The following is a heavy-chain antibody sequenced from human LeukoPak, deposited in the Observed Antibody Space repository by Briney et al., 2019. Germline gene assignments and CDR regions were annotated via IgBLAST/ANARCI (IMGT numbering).Heavy chain of an antibody. CDR3: ARDRSGYGDYYYYGMDV. V-gene: IGHV3-33*01. Sequence: GGSLRLSCAASGFSFKDTGMHWVRQAPGKGLEWVAVIWYDGSNKYYADSVKGRFTISRDNSKNTLYLQMNSLRAEDTAVYYCARDRSGYGDYYYYGMDVWGQGTTVTVSS. J-gene: IGHJ6*02. D-gene: IGHD4-17*01. CDR1: GFSFKDTG. CDR2: IWYDGSNK.